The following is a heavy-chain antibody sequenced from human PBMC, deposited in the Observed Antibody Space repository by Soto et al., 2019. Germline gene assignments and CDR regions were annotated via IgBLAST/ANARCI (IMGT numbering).Heavy chain of an antibody. CDR2: MNPNSGNT. CDR1: GYTFTSYD. V-gene: IGHV1-8*01. J-gene: IGHJ4*02. Sequence: RASVKVSCKASGYTFTSYDINWVRQATGQGLEWMGWMNPNSGNTGYAQKFQGRVTMTRNTSISTAYMELSSLRSEDTAVYSCARAGYCTNGVSYLGYWGQGTLVTVSS. D-gene: IGHD2-8*01. CDR3: ARAGYCTNGVSYLGY.